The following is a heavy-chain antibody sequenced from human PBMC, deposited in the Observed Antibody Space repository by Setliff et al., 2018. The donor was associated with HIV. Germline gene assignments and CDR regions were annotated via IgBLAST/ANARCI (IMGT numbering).Heavy chain of an antibody. CDR2: IRCDGSNE. CDR1: GFTFSSYG. Sequence: GGSLRLSCAASGFTFSSYGMHWVRQAPGKGLEWVAFIRCDGSNEYYADSVKGRFTISRDNSKNTLDLQMNSLRAEDTAVYYCAKDHESSGWFRGYIDYWGPGTLVTVSS. J-gene: IGHJ4*02. D-gene: IGHD6-19*01. CDR3: AKDHESSGWFRGYIDY. V-gene: IGHV3-30*02.